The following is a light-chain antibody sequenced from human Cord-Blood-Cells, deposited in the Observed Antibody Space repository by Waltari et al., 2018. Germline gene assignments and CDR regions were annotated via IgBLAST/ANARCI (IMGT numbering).Light chain of an antibody. Sequence: DIQMTQSQSSLSASVGDRVTITCRASQSISSYLNWYQQKPGKAPKLLIYAASSLQSGVPSRFSCSGSGTDFTLTISSLQPEDFATYYSQQSYSTPYSFGQGTKLEI. J-gene: IGKJ2*03. CDR3: QQSYSTPYS. CDR1: QSISSY. V-gene: IGKV1-39*01. CDR2: AAS.